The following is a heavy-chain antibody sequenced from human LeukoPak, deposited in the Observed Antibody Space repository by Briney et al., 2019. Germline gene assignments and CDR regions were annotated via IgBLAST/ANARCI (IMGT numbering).Heavy chain of an antibody. CDR1: GDSINTYY. CDR2: IYYIVTS. CDR3: ARERYDYVWGSYRPPDDAFDI. J-gene: IGHJ3*02. V-gene: IGHV4-59*01. D-gene: IGHD3-16*02. Sequence: PSETLSLTCTVSGDSINTYYWSWIRQPPGKGLEWIGYIYYIVTSDYNRSLKSRVTMSVDMSTSQISVKLSSVTAADTAVYYCARERYDYVWGSYRPPDDAFDIWGQGTMVTVSS.